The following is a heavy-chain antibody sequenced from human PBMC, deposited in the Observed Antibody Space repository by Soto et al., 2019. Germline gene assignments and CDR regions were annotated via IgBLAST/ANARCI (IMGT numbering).Heavy chain of an antibody. CDR3: ARGQTYYYDSSGPPIGY. D-gene: IGHD3-22*01. CDR1: GFPFSSYA. V-gene: IGHV3-30-3*01. CDR2: ISYDGSNK. Sequence: GGSLRLSCAASGFPFSSYAMHWVRQAPGKGLEWVAVISYDGSNKYYADSVKGRFTISRDNSKNTLYLQMNSLRAEDTAVYYCARGQTYYYDSSGPPIGYWGQGTLVTVSS. J-gene: IGHJ4*02.